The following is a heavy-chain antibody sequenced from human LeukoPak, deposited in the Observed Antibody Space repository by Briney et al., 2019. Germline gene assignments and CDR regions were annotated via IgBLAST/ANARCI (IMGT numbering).Heavy chain of an antibody. V-gene: IGHV1-18*01. CDR3: ARGGLGYCSSTSCREPLGY. Sequence: ASVKVSCKASGYTFTSYGISWVRQAPGQGLEWMGWISAYNGNTNYAQKLQGRVTITADESTSTAYMELSSLRSEDTAVYYCARGGLGYCSSTSCREPLGYWGQGTLVTVSS. CDR2: ISAYNGNT. J-gene: IGHJ4*02. CDR1: GYTFTSYG. D-gene: IGHD2-2*01.